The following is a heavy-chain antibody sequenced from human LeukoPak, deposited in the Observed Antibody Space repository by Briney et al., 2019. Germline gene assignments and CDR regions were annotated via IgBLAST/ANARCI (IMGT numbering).Heavy chain of an antibody. D-gene: IGHD6-13*01. J-gene: IGHJ5*02. V-gene: IGHV3-48*04. Sequence: GGSLRLSCAASGFTFSSYSMNWVPQAPGKGLEWVSYISSSSSTIYYADSVKGRFTISRDNAKNSLYLQMNSLRAEDTAVYYCARDPLGSSSWYLGWFDPWRQGTLVTVSS. CDR1: GFTFSSYS. CDR2: ISSSSSTI. CDR3: ARDPLGSSSWYLGWFDP.